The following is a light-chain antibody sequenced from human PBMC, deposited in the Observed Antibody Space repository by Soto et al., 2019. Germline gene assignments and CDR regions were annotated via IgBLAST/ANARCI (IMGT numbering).Light chain of an antibody. J-gene: IGKJ2*01. Sequence: EIVLTQSPATLSLSPGERATLSCRSSQSVSSYLAWYHQKPGQAPRLLIYDSSNRATGIPARFSGSGSGTDFTHTISSLEPEDCAVFYCQQRSNSYTFGQGNKREIK. V-gene: IGKV3-11*01. CDR1: QSVSSY. CDR3: QQRSNSYT. CDR2: DSS.